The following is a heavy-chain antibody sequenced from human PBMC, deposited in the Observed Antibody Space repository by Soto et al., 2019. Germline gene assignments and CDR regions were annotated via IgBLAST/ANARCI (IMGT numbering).Heavy chain of an antibody. CDR2: IYPGDSDT. J-gene: IGHJ4*02. V-gene: IGHV5-51*01. CDR3: ARPIMYPGPPRGGNTAMAYYYGSGSYYAYYFDY. Sequence: GESLKISCKGSGYSFTSYWIGWVRQMPGKGLEWMGIIYPGDSDTRYSPSFQGQVTISADKSISTAYLQWSSLKASDTAMYYCARPIMYPGPPRGGNTAMAYYYGSGSYYAYYFDYWGQGTLVTVSS. D-gene: IGHD3-10*01. CDR1: GYSFTSYW.